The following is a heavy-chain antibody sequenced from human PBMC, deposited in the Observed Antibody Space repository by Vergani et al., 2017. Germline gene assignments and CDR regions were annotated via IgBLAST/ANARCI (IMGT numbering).Heavy chain of an antibody. V-gene: IGHV1-69*01. Sequence: QVQLVQSGAEVKKPGSSVKVSCKASGGTFSSYSISWVRQARGQGLEWMGGIIPIFGTANYAQKFEDRVTITPDESTSTAYMELSSLRSEDTAVYYCARLYDFWIGYKSYFDLCGRGTLVTVSS. D-gene: IGHD3-3*01. J-gene: IGHJ2*01. CDR3: ARLYDFWIGYKSYFDL. CDR2: IIPIFGTA. CDR1: GGTFSSYS.